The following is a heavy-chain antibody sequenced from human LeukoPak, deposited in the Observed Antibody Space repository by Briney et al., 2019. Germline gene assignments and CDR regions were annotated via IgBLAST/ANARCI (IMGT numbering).Heavy chain of an antibody. CDR1: GFTFSAYT. CDR2: IYSGGST. J-gene: IGHJ4*02. Sequence: HPGGSLRLSCAASGFTFSAYTMNWVRRAPGKGLGWVSIIYSGGSTYYADSVKGRFTISRDSSKNTLYLHTNSLRVEDTAVYYCARRGYGDYAPFDYWGQGTLVTVSS. D-gene: IGHD4-17*01. V-gene: IGHV3-66*04. CDR3: ARRGYGDYAPFDY.